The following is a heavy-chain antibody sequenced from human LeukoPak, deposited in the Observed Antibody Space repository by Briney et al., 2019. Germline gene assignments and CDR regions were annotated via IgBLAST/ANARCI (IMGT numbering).Heavy chain of an antibody. V-gene: IGHV4-34*01. Sequence: SETLSLTCAVYGGSFSGYYWSWIRQPPGKGLEWIGEINHSGSTNYNPSLKSRVTISVDTSKNQFSLRLSSVTAADTAVYYCAQITMVRAGYWGQGTLVTVSP. CDR1: GGSFSGYY. J-gene: IGHJ4*02. CDR2: INHSGST. D-gene: IGHD3-10*01. CDR3: AQITMVRAGY.